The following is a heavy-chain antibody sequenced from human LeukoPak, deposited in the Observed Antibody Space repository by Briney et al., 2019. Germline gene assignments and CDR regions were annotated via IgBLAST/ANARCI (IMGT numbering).Heavy chain of an antibody. Sequence: GGSLRLSCAASGFTFSDYYMSWIRQAPGKGLEWVSYISSSSSYTNYADSVKGRFTISRDNAKNSLYLQMNSLRAEDTAVYYCARAVLLWFGDRDAFDIWGQGTMVTVSS. CDR2: ISSSSSYT. CDR3: ARAVLLWFGDRDAFDI. CDR1: GFTFSDYY. V-gene: IGHV3-11*06. D-gene: IGHD3-10*01. J-gene: IGHJ3*02.